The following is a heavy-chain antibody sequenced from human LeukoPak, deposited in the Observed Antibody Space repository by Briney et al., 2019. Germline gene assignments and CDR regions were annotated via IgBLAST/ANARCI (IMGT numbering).Heavy chain of an antibody. J-gene: IGHJ4*02. Sequence: KASETLSLTCTVSGVSICSHFWAWIRQPPGKGLEWIGYIYYSGSTSYSPSLKSQVTNSLDTSRKRFSLNLRSLTAADTAVYFCASGPHYGDYLIDYWGQGTLVTVSS. CDR3: ASGPHYGDYLIDY. V-gene: IGHV4-59*11. D-gene: IGHD4-17*01. CDR1: GVSICSHF. CDR2: IYYSGST.